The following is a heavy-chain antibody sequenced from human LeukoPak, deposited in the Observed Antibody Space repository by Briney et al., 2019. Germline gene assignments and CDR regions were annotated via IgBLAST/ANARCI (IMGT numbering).Heavy chain of an antibody. Sequence: PSETLSLTCAVYGGSFSGYYWSWIRQPPGKGLEWIGEINHSGSTNYNPSLKSRVTISVDTSKNQFSLKLSSVTAEDTAVYYCARDAPITGTPDYWGQGTLVTVSS. J-gene: IGHJ4*02. CDR2: INHSGST. CDR1: GGSFSGYY. V-gene: IGHV4-34*01. D-gene: IGHD1-20*01. CDR3: ARDAPITGTPDY.